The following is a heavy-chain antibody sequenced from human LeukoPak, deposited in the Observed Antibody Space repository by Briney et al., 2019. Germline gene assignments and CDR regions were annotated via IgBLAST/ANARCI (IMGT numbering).Heavy chain of an antibody. V-gene: IGHV3-33*06. Sequence: GGSLRLSCAASGFTFSSYGMHWVRQAPGKGLEWVAVIWYDGSNKYYADSVKGRFTISRDNSKNTLYLQMNSLRAEDTAVYYCAKAPYYYDSSGHQRGAFDIWGQGTMVTVSS. CDR3: AKAPYYYDSSGHQRGAFDI. D-gene: IGHD3-22*01. CDR1: GFTFSSYG. J-gene: IGHJ3*02. CDR2: IWYDGSNK.